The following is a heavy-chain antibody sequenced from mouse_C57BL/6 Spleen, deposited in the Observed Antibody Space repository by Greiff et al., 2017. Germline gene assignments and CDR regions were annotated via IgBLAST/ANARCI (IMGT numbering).Heavy chain of an antibody. J-gene: IGHJ1*03. V-gene: IGHV1-64*01. CDR2: IHPNSGST. CDR3: ARSFYYDYDDRYFDG. D-gene: IGHD2-4*01. Sequence: QVQLQQPGAELVKPGASVKLSCKASGYTFTSYWMPWVKQRPGQGLEWIGMIHPNSGSTNYNEKFKSKATLTVDTSSSTAYMQLSSLTSEDSAVYYCARSFYYDYDDRYFDGWGTGTTVTVSS. CDR1: GYTFTSYW.